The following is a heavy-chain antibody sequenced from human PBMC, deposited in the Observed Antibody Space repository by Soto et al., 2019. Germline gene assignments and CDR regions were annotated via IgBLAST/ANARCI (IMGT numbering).Heavy chain of an antibody. CDR1: GYSISTGFK. Sequence: SETLSLTCAVSGYSISTGFKWAWIRQPPGKGLEGIGSSHHSESTYYNLSLKSRVTISSDASKNQISLKLSSVTAADTALYYCARDWGTGFYRLDSWGQGTLVTVSS. CDR2: SHHSEST. D-gene: IGHD6-19*01. J-gene: IGHJ4*02. CDR3: ARDWGTGFYRLDS. V-gene: IGHV4-38-2*02.